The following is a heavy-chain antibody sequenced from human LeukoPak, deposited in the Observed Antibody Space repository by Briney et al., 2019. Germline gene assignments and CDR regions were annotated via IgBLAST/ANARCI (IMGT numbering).Heavy chain of an antibody. CDR2: IYHSGTT. CDR1: AYSISSGYY. J-gene: IGHJ4*02. Sequence: KTSETLSLTCAVSAYSISSGYYWAWIRQPPGKGLEWIGSIYHSGTTYYNPSLKSRVTISVDTSKNQFSLKLSSVTAADTAVYYCARTGYCSGGSCYSDYWGRGTLVTVSS. V-gene: IGHV4-38-2*01. CDR3: ARTGYCSGGSCYSDY. D-gene: IGHD2-15*01.